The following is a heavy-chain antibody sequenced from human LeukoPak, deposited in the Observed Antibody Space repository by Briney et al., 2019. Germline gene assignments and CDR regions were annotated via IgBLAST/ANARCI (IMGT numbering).Heavy chain of an antibody. V-gene: IGHV2-5*01. CDR3: AYRVSSTFLY. J-gene: IGHJ4*02. CDR1: GFSLSNRGVA. CDR2: IYWNDDK. Sequence: SGPTLVNPTPTLTLPCTFSGFSLSNRGVAVGWIRQPPGKALEWLALIYWNDDKRYSPSLKSRLTITKDTPENQVVLTMTNMDPVDTVTYYCAYRVSSTFLYWGQGTLVTVSS. D-gene: IGHD6-13*01.